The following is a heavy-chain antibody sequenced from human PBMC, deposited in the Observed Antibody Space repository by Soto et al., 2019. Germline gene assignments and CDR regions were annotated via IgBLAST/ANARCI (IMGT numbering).Heavy chain of an antibody. Sequence: QVQLVQSGAEVKKPGASVKVSCKASGYTFTGYYMHWVRQAPGQGLEWMGWINPNSGGTNYAQKFQGRVTMTRDTSISTAYMELSRLRSDDTAVYYCARGGTMIVVVDREGVDYWGQGTLVTVSS. V-gene: IGHV1-2*02. J-gene: IGHJ4*02. CDR2: INPNSGGT. CDR1: GYTFTGYY. D-gene: IGHD3-22*01. CDR3: ARGGTMIVVVDREGVDY.